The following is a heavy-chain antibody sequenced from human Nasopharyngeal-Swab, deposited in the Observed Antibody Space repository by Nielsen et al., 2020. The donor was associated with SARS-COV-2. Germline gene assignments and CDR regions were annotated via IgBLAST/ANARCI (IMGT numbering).Heavy chain of an antibody. Sequence: GGSLILSCALSGFSFSDSWMHWVRQAPGKGLVWVSRINSDGSHTGYADSVKGRFTVSRDNAKSTVYLQMDSLRAEDTAVYYCARDFDKTGDWGQGTLVTVSS. J-gene: IGHJ4*02. CDR1: GFSFSDSW. V-gene: IGHV3-74*01. CDR3: ARDFDKTGD. D-gene: IGHD7-27*01. CDR2: INSDGSHT.